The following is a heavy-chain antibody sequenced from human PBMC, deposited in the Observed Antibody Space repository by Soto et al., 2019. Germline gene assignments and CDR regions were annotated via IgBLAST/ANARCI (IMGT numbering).Heavy chain of an antibody. CDR1: GGSVASNTAS. J-gene: IGHJ5*02. Sequence: PSQTISLTCAISGGSVASNTASWNWIRQSPSRGLEWLGRTYFRSKWYSDYAVSVKSRIIINPDTSNNQFSLQLNSVTPEDTAVYFCAKGYNLRPPPGYTLDPWAQG. D-gene: IGHD1-1*01. CDR2: TYFRSKWYS. CDR3: AKGYNLRPPPGYTLDP. V-gene: IGHV6-1*01.